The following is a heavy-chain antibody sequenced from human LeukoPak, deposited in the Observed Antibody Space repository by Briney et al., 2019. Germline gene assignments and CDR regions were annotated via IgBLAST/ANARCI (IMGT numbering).Heavy chain of an antibody. CDR3: ARAAVASPGDV. Sequence: PGGSLRLSCAASGFTFSSYWMSWVRQAPGKGLEWVANIKPDGDDGYYADSLKGRFTISRDNAENSLYLQMNSLRDDDTAVYYCARAAVASPGDVWRQGTTVIVS. J-gene: IGHJ6*02. D-gene: IGHD6-19*01. CDR2: IKPDGDDG. V-gene: IGHV3-7*04. CDR1: GFTFSSYW.